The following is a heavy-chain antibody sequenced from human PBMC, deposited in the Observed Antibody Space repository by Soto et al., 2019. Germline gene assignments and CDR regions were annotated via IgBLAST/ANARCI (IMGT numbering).Heavy chain of an antibody. CDR3: ARHPGYCTGTSCYGYYTMDV. CDR2: INYSGST. Sequence: SETLSLTFTVTRYSIISNNYYWDWIRKTPGKGLEWMGGINYSGSTYYNPSLKSRVTISVDTSKNQFSLMLSSVTAADTAVYYCARHPGYCTGTSCYGYYTMDVWGQGTTVT. D-gene: IGHD2-2*01. J-gene: IGHJ6*02. CDR1: RYSIISNNYY. V-gene: IGHV4-39*01.